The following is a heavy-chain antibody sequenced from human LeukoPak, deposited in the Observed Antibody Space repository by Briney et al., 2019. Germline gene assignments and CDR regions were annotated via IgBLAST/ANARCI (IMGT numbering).Heavy chain of an antibody. Sequence: SETLSLTCTVSGGSISSYYWSWIRQPPGKGLEWIGYIYYSGSTNYNPSLKSRVTISVDTSKNQFSLKLSSVTAADTAVYYCASDLGRGYSYGYGYWGQGTLVTVSS. D-gene: IGHD5-18*01. V-gene: IGHV4-59*01. CDR3: ASDLGRGYSYGYGY. CDR2: IYYSGST. CDR1: GGSISSYY. J-gene: IGHJ4*02.